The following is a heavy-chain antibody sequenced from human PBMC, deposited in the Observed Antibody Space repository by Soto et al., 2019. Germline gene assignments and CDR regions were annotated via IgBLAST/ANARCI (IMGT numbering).Heavy chain of an antibody. CDR3: AKDMGSGWDVYFQH. J-gene: IGHJ1*01. D-gene: IGHD6-19*01. CDR2: ISWNSGSI. CDR1: GFTFDDYA. Sequence: EVQLVESGGGLVQPGRSLRLSCAASGFTFDDYAMHWVRRAPGKGLEWVSGISWNSGSIGYADSVKGRFTISRDNAKNSLYLQMNSLRAEDTALYYCAKDMGSGWDVYFQHWGQGTLVTVSS. V-gene: IGHV3-9*01.